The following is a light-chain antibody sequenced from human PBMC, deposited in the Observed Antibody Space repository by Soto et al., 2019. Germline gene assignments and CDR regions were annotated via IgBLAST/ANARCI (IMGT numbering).Light chain of an antibody. CDR3: CSYAGSSTYYV. J-gene: IGLJ1*01. Sequence: QSVLTQPASVSGSPGQSITISCTGTSSDVGGYNLVSWYQQHPGKAPKLMIYEVSKRPSGVSNRFSGSKSGNTASLTISVLQAEDEADYYCCSYAGSSTYYVFGTGTKVTVL. V-gene: IGLV2-23*02. CDR1: SSDVGGYNL. CDR2: EVS.